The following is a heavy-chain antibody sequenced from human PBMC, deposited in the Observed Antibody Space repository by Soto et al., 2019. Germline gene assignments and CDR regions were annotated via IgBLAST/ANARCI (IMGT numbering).Heavy chain of an antibody. CDR2: IVPMFAAP. V-gene: IGHV1-69*12. CDR1: GGTFSSFA. CDR3: ARDRVMRGNAYYYGMDV. Sequence: QVLLVQSGAEVKKPGSSVMVSCKTSGGTFSSFAISWVRLAPGQGLEWMGVIVPMFAAPTYAQKFQGRVSITADESTRTAYMELSRLRSDDTAVYYCARDRVMRGNAYYYGMDVWGQGTTVTVSS. J-gene: IGHJ6*02. D-gene: IGHD2-21*01.